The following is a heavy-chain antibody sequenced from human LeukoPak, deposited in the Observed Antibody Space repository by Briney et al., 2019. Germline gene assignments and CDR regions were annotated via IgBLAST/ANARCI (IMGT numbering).Heavy chain of an antibody. Sequence: SETLSLTCAVYGGSFSGYYWSWIRQPPGKGLEWIGEINHSGSTNYNPSLKSRVTISVDTSKNQFSLKLSSVTAADTAVYYCARVGGGKGEYYFDYWGQGTLVTVSS. CDR2: INHSGST. J-gene: IGHJ4*02. D-gene: IGHD1-26*01. V-gene: IGHV4-34*01. CDR3: ARVGGGKGEYYFDY. CDR1: GGSFSGYY.